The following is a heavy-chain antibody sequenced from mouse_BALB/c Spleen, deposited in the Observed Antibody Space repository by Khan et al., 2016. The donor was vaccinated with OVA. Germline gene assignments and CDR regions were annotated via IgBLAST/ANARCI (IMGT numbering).Heavy chain of an antibody. CDR1: GFTFSSYG. V-gene: IGHV5-6-3*01. Sequence: EVQLVESGGGLVQPGGSLKLSCAASGFTFSSYGMSWVRQTPDKRLELVATINRNGGSTYYPDSVKGRFTISRDNAKNTLYLQISSLKSEDTAMYYCARMARTINWGQGTTLTVSS. J-gene: IGHJ2*01. CDR2: INRNGGST. CDR3: ARMARTIN.